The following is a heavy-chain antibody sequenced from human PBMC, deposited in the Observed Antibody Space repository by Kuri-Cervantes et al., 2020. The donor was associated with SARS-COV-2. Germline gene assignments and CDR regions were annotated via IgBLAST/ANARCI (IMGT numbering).Heavy chain of an antibody. Sequence: ASVKVSCKDSGYTFTSYGISWVRQAPGQGLEWMGWISPYNDKTSYAEKFQGRVTMTTITSSTTAYMELRSPRSDDTAVYYCARVLFPQVEAHFDYWGQGSLVTVSS. CDR3: ARVLFPQVEAHFDY. CDR1: GYTFTSYG. J-gene: IGHJ4*02. D-gene: IGHD3-3*01. CDR2: ISPYNDKT. V-gene: IGHV1-18*01.